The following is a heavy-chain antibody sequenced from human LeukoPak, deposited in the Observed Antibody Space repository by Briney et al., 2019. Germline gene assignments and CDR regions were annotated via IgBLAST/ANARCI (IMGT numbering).Heavy chain of an antibody. CDR2: IYYTGST. V-gene: IGHV4-59*08. CDR1: GGSISGYY. J-gene: IGHJ1*01. CDR3: ATTGYCSGGSCYGEYFQH. Sequence: PTETLSLTCTVSGGSISGYYWSWLRQPPGKGLEWIGYIYYTGSTNYNPSLKSRVTTSVDTSKNQFSLKLSSVTAADTAVYYCATTGYCSGGSCYGEYFQHWGQGTLVTVSS. D-gene: IGHD2-15*01.